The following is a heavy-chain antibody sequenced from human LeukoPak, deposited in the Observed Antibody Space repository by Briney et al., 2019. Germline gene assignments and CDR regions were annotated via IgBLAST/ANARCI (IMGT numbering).Heavy chain of an antibody. CDR3: AKSYADYGKYYFDY. CDR1: GFAFSNCA. J-gene: IGHJ4*02. D-gene: IGHD4-17*01. V-gene: IGHV3-23*01. Sequence: GGSLILSCAASGFAFSNCAMSWVRQAPGKGLEWVSIINGNGGNTYNADSVKGRFTISRDNSKNTLYLQMNSLRVEDTAVYFCAKSYADYGKYYFDYWGQGTLVTVSS. CDR2: INGNGGNT.